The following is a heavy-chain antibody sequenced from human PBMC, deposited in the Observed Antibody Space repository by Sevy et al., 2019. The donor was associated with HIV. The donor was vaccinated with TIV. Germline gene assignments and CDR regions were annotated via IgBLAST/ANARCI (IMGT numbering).Heavy chain of an antibody. Sequence: GGSLRLSCKASGFTFSSFWMQWVRQAPGKGLEWVANIRQDGNEIYYGDSVKGRFTISRDNAKNALYLQMDGLRAEDKGLYYCARRYFDLWGQGTLVTVSS. V-gene: IGHV3-7*01. J-gene: IGHJ4*02. CDR1: GFTFSSFW. CDR3: ARRYFDL. CDR2: IRQDGNEI.